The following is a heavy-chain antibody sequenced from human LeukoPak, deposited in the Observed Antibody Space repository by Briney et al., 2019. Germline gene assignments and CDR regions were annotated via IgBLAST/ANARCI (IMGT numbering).Heavy chain of an antibody. CDR3: ARGPMVRGVMSAFDI. CDR1: GGSISSYY. Sequence: SETLSLTCTVSGGSISSYYWSWIRQPAGKGLEWIGRIYTSGSTNYNPSLKSRVTMSVDTSKNQFSLKLSSVTAADTAVYYCARGPMVRGVMSAFDIWGQGTMVTVSS. CDR2: IYTSGST. D-gene: IGHD3-10*01. V-gene: IGHV4-4*07. J-gene: IGHJ3*02.